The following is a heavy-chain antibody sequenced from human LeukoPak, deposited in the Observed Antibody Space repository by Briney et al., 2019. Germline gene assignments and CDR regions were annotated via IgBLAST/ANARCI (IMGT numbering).Heavy chain of an antibody. CDR1: GFTFSSYG. J-gene: IGHJ4*02. CDR2: ISGSGGST. Sequence: GGSLRLSCAASGFTFSSYGMSWVRQAPGKGLEWVSAISGSGGSTYYADSVKGRFTISRDNSKNTLYLQMNSLRAEDTAVYYCARRQRDTDGSGSYPDYWGQGTLVTVSS. CDR3: ARRQRDTDGSGSYPDY. V-gene: IGHV3-23*01. D-gene: IGHD3-10*01.